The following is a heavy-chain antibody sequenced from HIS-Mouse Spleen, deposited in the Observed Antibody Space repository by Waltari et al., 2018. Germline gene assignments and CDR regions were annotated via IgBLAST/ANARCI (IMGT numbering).Heavy chain of an antibody. D-gene: IGHD4-17*01. Sequence: QLQLQESGPGLVKPSETLSLTCTVSGGSISSSSYHWGWIRQPPGKGLEWVGGIYYSGGTYENPSLKSRVTISVDTSKNQFSLKLSSVTAADTAVYYCARVPGDYSGAFDIWGQGTMVTVSS. CDR2: IYYSGGT. J-gene: IGHJ3*02. CDR1: GGSISSSSYH. V-gene: IGHV4-39*07. CDR3: ARVPGDYSGAFDI.